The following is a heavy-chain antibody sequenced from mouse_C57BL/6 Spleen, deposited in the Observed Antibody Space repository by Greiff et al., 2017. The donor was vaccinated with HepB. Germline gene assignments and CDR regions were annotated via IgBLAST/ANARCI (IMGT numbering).Heavy chain of an antibody. CDR3: TTQTNYYGSSYVQFAY. D-gene: IGHD1-1*01. CDR1: GFNIKDDY. J-gene: IGHJ3*01. Sequence: VQLQQSGAELVRPGASVKLSCTASGFNIKDDYMHWVKQRPEQGLEWIGWIDPENGDTEYASKFQGKATITADTSSNTAYLQLSSLTSEDTAVYYCTTQTNYYGSSYVQFAYWGQGTLVTVSA. V-gene: IGHV14-4*01. CDR2: IDPENGDT.